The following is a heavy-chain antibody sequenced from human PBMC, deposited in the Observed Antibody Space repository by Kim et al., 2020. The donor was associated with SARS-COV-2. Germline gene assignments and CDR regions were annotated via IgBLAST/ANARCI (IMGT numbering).Heavy chain of an antibody. CDR3: ARDQYSSSWYYYYYGMDV. V-gene: IGHV3-21*01. J-gene: IGHJ6*02. Sequence: GGSLRLSCAASGFTFSSYSMNWVRQAPGKGLEWVSSISSSSSYIYYADSVKGRFTISRDNAKNSLYLKMNSLRAEDTAVYYCARDQYSSSWYYYYYGMDVWGQGTTVTVSS. CDR1: GFTFSSYS. D-gene: IGHD6-13*01. CDR2: ISSSSSYI.